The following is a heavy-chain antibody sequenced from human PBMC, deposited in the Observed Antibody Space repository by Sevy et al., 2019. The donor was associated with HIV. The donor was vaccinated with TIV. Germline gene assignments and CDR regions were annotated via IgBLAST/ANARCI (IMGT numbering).Heavy chain of an antibody. V-gene: IGHV3-30-3*01. CDR2: ISFDGSNK. CDR3: ALERLSSDVAEYFQN. D-gene: IGHD1-1*01. J-gene: IGHJ1*01. Sequence: GGSLRLSCAASVFTFTLYSMHWVRQAPGKGLEWVATISFDGSNKHYADSVKGRFTISRDNSQNSLYLQMNSLRTEDTAVYYCALERLSSDVAEYFQNWGQGTLVTVSS. CDR1: VFTFTLYS.